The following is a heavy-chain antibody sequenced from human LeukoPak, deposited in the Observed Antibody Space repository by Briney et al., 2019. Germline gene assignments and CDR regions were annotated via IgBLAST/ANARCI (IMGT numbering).Heavy chain of an antibody. Sequence: SETLSLTCTVSGGSISSYYWSWIRQPPGKGLEWIGYIYYSGSTNYNPSLKSRVTISVDTSKNQFSLKPSSVTAADTAVYYCARDRGLSSRWFDPWGQGTLVTVSS. CDR3: ARDRGLSSRWFDP. V-gene: IGHV4-59*01. CDR1: GGSISSYY. CDR2: IYYSGST. D-gene: IGHD3-10*01. J-gene: IGHJ5*02.